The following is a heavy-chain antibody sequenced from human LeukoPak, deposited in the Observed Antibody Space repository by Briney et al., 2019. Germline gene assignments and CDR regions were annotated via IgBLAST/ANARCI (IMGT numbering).Heavy chain of an antibody. D-gene: IGHD6-19*01. V-gene: IGHV3-23*01. CDR1: GFTFSSYG. J-gene: IGHJ6*02. CDR3: ATDQREAGDYYYGMDV. CDR2: ISGSGGST. Sequence: GGSLRLSCAASGFTFSSYGMHWVRQAPGKGLEWVSAISGSGGSTYYADSVKGRFTISRDNSKNTLYLQMNSLRAEDTAVYYCATDQREAGDYYYGMDVWGQGTTVTVSS.